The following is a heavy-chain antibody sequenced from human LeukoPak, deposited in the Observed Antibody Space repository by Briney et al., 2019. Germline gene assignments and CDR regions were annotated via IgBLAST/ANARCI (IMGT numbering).Heavy chain of an antibody. J-gene: IGHJ5*02. CDR3: ARDNSVEDTAWWFDP. V-gene: IGHV1-46*01. CDR2: ISPIGGGT. CDR1: GYTFTSYF. Sequence: ASVKVSCKASGYTFTSYFMHWVRQAPGHGLEWMGIISPIGGGTSYAQTFQGRVTMTRDMSTSTDYMELSSLRSEDTAVYYCARDNSVEDTAWWFDPWGQGTLVTVSS. D-gene: IGHD4-23*01.